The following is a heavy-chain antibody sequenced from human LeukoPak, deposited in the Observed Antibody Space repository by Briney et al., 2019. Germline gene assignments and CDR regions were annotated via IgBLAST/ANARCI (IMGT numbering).Heavy chain of an antibody. CDR2: IYPGDSDT. CDR1: GYSFTTYW. J-gene: IGHJ4*02. Sequence: GESLKISCKASGYSFTTYWVAWVRQMPGKGLEWMGMIYPGDSDTRYSPSFQGQITISVDKSISIAYLQWSSLKASDTAMYYCARLLQGVAGTWGYWGQGTLVTV. V-gene: IGHV5-51*01. D-gene: IGHD6-19*01. CDR3: ARLLQGVAGTWGY.